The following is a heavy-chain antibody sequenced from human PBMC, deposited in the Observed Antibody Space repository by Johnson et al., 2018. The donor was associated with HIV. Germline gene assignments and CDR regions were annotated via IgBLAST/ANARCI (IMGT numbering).Heavy chain of an antibody. CDR2: IHYDGSNK. CDR1: GLTFSSYG. Sequence: VQLVESGGGVVQPGGSLRLSCAAPGLTFSSYGMHWVRQAPGKGLEWVAFIHYDGSNKYYADSAKARFIISRDNSKNTLYLQMNSLSAEDTAVYYCAKDVELHGAFDIWGQGTMVTVSS. D-gene: IGHD1-26*01. V-gene: IGHV3-30*02. CDR3: AKDVELHGAFDI. J-gene: IGHJ3*02.